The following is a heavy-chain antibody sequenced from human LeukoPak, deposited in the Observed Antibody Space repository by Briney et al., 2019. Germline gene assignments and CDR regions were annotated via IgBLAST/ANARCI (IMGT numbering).Heavy chain of an antibody. CDR2: ISGSGGST. CDR3: AKHGSGSSITGY. D-gene: IGHD6-6*01. Sequence: GGSLRLSCAASGFTFSSYAMSWVRQAPGKGLEWVSAISGSGGSTYYADSVRGRFTISRDNSKNTLYLQMNSLRAEDTAVYYCAKHGSGSSITGYWGQGTLVTVSS. J-gene: IGHJ4*02. V-gene: IGHV3-23*01. CDR1: GFTFSSYA.